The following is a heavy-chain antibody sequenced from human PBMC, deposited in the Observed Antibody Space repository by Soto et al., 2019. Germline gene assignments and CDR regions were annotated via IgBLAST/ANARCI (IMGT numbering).Heavy chain of an antibody. CDR3: AKNGQPPYYYDGLDV. J-gene: IGHJ6*02. CDR2: ISGYNGDT. CDR1: GYTFTRYG. V-gene: IGHV1-18*01. Sequence: QGHLVQSGAEVKKPGTSVKVSCKASGYTFTRYGISWVRQAPGQGLEWMGWISGYNGDTNYAQHLQGRVTMTIDTSTSTAYMELRSRTSDDTAVYYCAKNGQPPYYYDGLDVWGQGTTVTVSS. D-gene: IGHD2-8*01.